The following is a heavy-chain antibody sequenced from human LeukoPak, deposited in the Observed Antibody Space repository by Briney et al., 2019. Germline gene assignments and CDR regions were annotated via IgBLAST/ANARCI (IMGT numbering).Heavy chain of an antibody. D-gene: IGHD1-26*01. CDR2: IYYSGST. V-gene: IGHV4-39*01. J-gene: IGHJ3*02. Sequence: SETLSLTCTVSGGSISSSNYYWGWFRQPPGKGLEWIGSIYYSGSTYYTPSLKSRATISVDTSKNQFSLKLSSVTAADTAIYYCARPDSGTYVARAFDIWGQGTLVTVSS. CDR1: GGSISSSNYY. CDR3: ARPDSGTYVARAFDI.